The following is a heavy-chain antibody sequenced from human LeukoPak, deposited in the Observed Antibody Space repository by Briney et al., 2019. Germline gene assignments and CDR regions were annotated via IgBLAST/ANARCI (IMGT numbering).Heavy chain of an antibody. CDR3: VGDSGLGLFGV. J-gene: IGHJ3*01. D-gene: IGHD3/OR15-3a*01. CDR2: ISTFKGDT. CDR1: GYTFISYA. V-gene: IGHV1-18*01. Sequence: EASVKVSCKTSGYTFISYAISWVRQAPGQGLEWMGWISTFKGDTKYVQKFQDRVTMTTDTSTSTAHLDLRSLTSEDTGIYYCVGDSGLGLFGVWGQGTVVTVSS.